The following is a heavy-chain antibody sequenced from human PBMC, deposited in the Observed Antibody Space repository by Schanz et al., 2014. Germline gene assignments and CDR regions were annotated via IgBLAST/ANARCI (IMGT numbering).Heavy chain of an antibody. CDR1: GFSFSSYS. Sequence: EADLVESGGGLIQRGESLRLSCSASGFSFSSYSMNWVRQAPGKGLEWLSYIDGKSTTVYYADSVKGRFTISRDNSKNILYLQMNSLRAEDTSVYFCARVRRRIATPSTPSFRNYYYYAMDVWGQGTTVTVSS. D-gene: IGHD6-13*01. V-gene: IGHV3-48*01. CDR2: IDGKSTTV. CDR3: ARVRRRIATPSTPSFRNYYYYAMDV. J-gene: IGHJ6*02.